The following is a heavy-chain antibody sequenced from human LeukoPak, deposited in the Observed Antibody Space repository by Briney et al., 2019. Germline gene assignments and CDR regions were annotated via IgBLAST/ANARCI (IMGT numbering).Heavy chain of an antibody. Sequence: QTGGSLRLSCAASGITFSSLAMAWVRQAPGKGLGWVSTVGSSGVNTHYADSVKGRFTISRDNSKSTLHLQMNSLRVEDTALYYCATTPSSTPPDYWGQGTLVTVSS. D-gene: IGHD6-13*01. V-gene: IGHV3-23*01. CDR3: ATTPSSTPPDY. J-gene: IGHJ4*02. CDR2: VGSSGVNT. CDR1: GITFSSLA.